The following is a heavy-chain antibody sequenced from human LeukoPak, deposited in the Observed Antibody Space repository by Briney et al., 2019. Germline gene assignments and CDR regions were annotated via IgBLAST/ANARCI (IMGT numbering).Heavy chain of an antibody. CDR1: GRSFNDYY. D-gene: IGHD6-19*01. J-gene: IGHJ6*03. V-gene: IGHV4-34*01. CDR2: INHSGST. Sequence: PSETLSPTCAVYGRSFNDYYWSWIRQPPGKGLEWIGEINHSGSTNYNPSLKSRVTISIDTSKNQFSLKLSSVTAADTAVYYCARHPLQQWLVRSDYYYYMDVWGKGTTVTISS. CDR3: ARHPLQQWLVRSDYYYYMDV.